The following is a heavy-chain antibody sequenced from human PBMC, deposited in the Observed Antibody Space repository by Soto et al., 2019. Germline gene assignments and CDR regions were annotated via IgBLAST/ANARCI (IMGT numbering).Heavy chain of an antibody. J-gene: IGHJ6*02. D-gene: IGHD3-10*01. CDR1: GFTFGDYA. CDR2: IRSKAYGGTT. Sequence: SLRLSCTASGFTFGDYAMSWVRQAPGKGLEWVGFIRSKAYGGTTEYAASVKGRFTISRDDSKSIAYLQMNSLKTEDTAVYYCTRAMVRGVIIPYYYYGMDVWGQGTTVTVSS. V-gene: IGHV3-49*04. CDR3: TRAMVRGVIIPYYYYGMDV.